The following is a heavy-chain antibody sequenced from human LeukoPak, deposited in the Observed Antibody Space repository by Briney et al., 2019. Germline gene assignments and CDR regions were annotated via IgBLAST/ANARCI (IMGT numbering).Heavy chain of an antibody. J-gene: IGHJ4*02. CDR2: ISSSSSTI. D-gene: IGHD4-17*01. Sequence: GSLRLSCAASGFTFSSYSMNWVRQAPGKGLEWVSYISSSSSTIYYADSVKGRFTISRDNAKNSLYLQMNSLRAEDTAVYYCARESGSGDYVGWGQGTLVTVSS. CDR1: GFTFSSYS. V-gene: IGHV3-48*04. CDR3: ARESGSGDYVG.